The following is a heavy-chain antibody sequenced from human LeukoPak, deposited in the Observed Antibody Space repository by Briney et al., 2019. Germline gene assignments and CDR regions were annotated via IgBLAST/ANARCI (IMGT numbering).Heavy chain of an antibody. J-gene: IGHJ5*02. CDR1: GYTFTGYY. CDR2: INPDSGVT. V-gene: IGHV1-2*02. Sequence: ASVKVSCKASGYTFTGYYIHWVRQAPGQGLEWMGWINPDSGVTNYAQKFQGRVTMTRDTSISTAYMELSRLRSDDTAVYYCTRNSGYEQYLRFDPWGQGTLVTVSS. CDR3: TRNSGYEQYLRFDP. D-gene: IGHD5-12*01.